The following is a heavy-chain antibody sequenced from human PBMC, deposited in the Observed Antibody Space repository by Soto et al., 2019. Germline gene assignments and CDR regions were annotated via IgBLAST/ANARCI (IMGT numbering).Heavy chain of an antibody. D-gene: IGHD3-10*01. V-gene: IGHV4-31*03. CDR1: GDSISSRSHY. CDR3: AREGRHSGGMRESWFDP. Sequence: SETLSLTCTASGDSISSRSHYWNWIRQVPGKGLEFIGYIFYTGATYYNPSLRGRVSMSTDTSKNQFSLNLRSVTAADTAIYYCAREGRHSGGMRESWFDPWGQGTLVTVSS. CDR2: IFYTGAT. J-gene: IGHJ5*02.